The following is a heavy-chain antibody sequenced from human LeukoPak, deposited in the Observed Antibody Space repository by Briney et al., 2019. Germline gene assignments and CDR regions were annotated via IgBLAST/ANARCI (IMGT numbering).Heavy chain of an antibody. CDR2: MSISGGPT. V-gene: IGHV3-23*01. J-gene: IGHJ4*02. Sequence: GGSLRLSCAASGFTFSTYAMSWVRQAPGRGLEWVSTMSISGGPTYYADSVKGRFTISRDDSKNTLQLQMNSLRAEDTAVYYCARDLSLLVGATDFWGQGTLVTVSS. D-gene: IGHD1-26*01. CDR1: GFTFSTYA. CDR3: ARDLSLLVGATDF.